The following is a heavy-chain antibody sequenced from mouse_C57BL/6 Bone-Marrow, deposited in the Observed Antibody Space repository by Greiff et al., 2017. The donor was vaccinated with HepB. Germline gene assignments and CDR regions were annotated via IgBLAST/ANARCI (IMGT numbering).Heavy chain of an antibody. J-gene: IGHJ3*01. Sequence: QVQLQQSGAELAKPGASVKLSCKASGYTFTSYWMHWVKQRPGEGLEWIGYINPSSGYTKYNQKFKDKATLTADKSSSTACMQLSSLTYEDSAVYYCARRASCDGCYGFADWGKGTLVTVSA. V-gene: IGHV1-7*01. CDR3: ARRASCDGCYGFAD. D-gene: IGHD2-3*01. CDR1: GYTFTSYW. CDR2: INPSSGYT.